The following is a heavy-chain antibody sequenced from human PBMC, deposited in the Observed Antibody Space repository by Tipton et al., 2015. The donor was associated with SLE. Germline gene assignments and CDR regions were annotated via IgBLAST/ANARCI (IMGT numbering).Heavy chain of an antibody. CDR1: GGSISSGSYY. Sequence: TLSLTCTVSGGSISSGSYYWSWIRQPAGKGLEWIGRIYTSGSTTYNPSLKSRVTISVDTPKNQFSLKLSSVTAADTAVYYCARDIGGRGGDCYAFDIWGQGTMVTVSS. V-gene: IGHV4-61*02. CDR2: IYTSGST. CDR3: ARDIGGRGGDCYAFDI. D-gene: IGHD2-21*01. J-gene: IGHJ3*02.